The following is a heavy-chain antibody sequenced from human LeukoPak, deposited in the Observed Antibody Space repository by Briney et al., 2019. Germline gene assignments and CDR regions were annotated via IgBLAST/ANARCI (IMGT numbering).Heavy chain of an antibody. CDR3: ARGGRSGLYWYFDL. V-gene: IGHV4-34*01. CDR2: INHSGST. D-gene: IGHD6-25*01. CDR1: GGSFSGYY. Sequence: SETLSLTCAVYGGSFSGYYWSWIRQPPGKGLEWIGEINHSGSTNYNPSLKSRVTISVDTSKNQFSLKLSSVTAADTAVYYCARGGRSGLYWYFDLWGRGTLVTVSS. J-gene: IGHJ2*01.